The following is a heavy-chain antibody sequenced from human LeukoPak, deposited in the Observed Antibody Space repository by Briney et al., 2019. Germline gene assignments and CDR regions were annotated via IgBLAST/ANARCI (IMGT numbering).Heavy chain of an antibody. Sequence: GRSLRLSCAASGFTFDDYAMHWVRQAPGKGLEWVSGISWNSDTIGYADSVKGRFTISRDNVKNSLYLQMNSLRDEDMALYYCAKDISPHYYDSSGYYHYWGQGTLVTVSS. J-gene: IGHJ4*02. D-gene: IGHD3-22*01. CDR2: ISWNSDTI. CDR1: GFTFDDYA. CDR3: AKDISPHYYDSSGYYHY. V-gene: IGHV3-9*03.